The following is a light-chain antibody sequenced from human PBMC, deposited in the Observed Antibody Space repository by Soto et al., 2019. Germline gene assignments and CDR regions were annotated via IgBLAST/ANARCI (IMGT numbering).Light chain of an antibody. Sequence: DIHMTQSPSSLSASVGDTVTITCQASQAISHHLNWYQHKPGKAPTRLIYDAYNLETRVPSRFSGRVSGTDFTFPSSSLQPDDIATYFCQQYDDLPPTFGPGTKVD. CDR3: QQYDDLPPT. J-gene: IGKJ3*01. CDR1: QAISHH. CDR2: DAY. V-gene: IGKV1-33*01.